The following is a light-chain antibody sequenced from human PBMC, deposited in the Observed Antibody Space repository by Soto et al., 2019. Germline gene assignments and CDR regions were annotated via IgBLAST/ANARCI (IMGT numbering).Light chain of an antibody. CDR1: SSDVGGYNY. Sequence: QSALTQPRSVSGSPGQSVAISCTGTSSDVGGYNYVSWFQHHPGKAPKLLIYDVTQRPAGVSDRFSGSKSGNTASLTISGLQAEDEADYYCCSFAGSPYVFGTGTKVT. J-gene: IGLJ1*01. CDR2: DVT. CDR3: CSFAGSPYV. V-gene: IGLV2-11*01.